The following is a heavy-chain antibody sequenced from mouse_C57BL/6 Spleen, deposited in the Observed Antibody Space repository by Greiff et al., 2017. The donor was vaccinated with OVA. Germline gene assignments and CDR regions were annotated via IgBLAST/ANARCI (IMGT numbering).Heavy chain of an antibody. CDR2: IYPGSGST. J-gene: IGHJ2*01. CDR3: ARRGVDSSGYVSDY. D-gene: IGHD3-2*02. CDR1: GYTFTSYW. Sequence: QVQLQQPGAELVQPGASVKMSCKASGYTFTSYWITWVQQRPGQGLEWIGDIYPGSGSTNYNEKFKSKATLTVDTSASTAYLQLSSLTSEDSAVYYCARRGVDSSGYVSDYWGQGTTLTVSS. V-gene: IGHV1-55*01.